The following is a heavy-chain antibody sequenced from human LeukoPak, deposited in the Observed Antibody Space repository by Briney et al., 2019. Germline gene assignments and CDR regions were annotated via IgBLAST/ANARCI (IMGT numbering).Heavy chain of an antibody. J-gene: IGHJ4*02. V-gene: IGHV1-69*13. CDR3: ARLAGSGLSTSLYYFDY. CDR1: GGTFSSYA. D-gene: IGHD2-2*01. CDR2: IIPIFGTA. Sequence: ASVTVSCKASGGTFSSYAISWVRQAPGQGLEWMGGIIPIFGTANYAQKFQGRVTITADESTSTAYMELSSLRSEDTAVYYCARLAGSGLSTSLYYFDYWGQGTLVTVSS.